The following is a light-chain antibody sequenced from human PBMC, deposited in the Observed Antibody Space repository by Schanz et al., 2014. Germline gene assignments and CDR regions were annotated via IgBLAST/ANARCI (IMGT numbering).Light chain of an antibody. Sequence: AIQMTQSPSSLSASVGDRVTITCRASQGIRNDLGWYQQKPGKAPKLLIYAASSLQSGVPSRFSGSGSGTDFTLTISSLQPDDFATYYCQQYHLYNSFGQGTRLEIK. J-gene: IGKJ2*01. CDR3: QQYHLYNS. V-gene: IGKV1-6*01. CDR2: AAS. CDR1: QGIRND.